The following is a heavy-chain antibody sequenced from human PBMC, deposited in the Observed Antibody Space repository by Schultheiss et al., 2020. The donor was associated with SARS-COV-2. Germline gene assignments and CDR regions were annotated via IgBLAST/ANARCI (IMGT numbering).Heavy chain of an antibody. J-gene: IGHJ6*02. CDR2: IYYSGST. Sequence: SETLSLTCTVSGGSISSYYWSWIRQPPGKGLEWIGYIYYSGSTNYNPSLKSRVTISVDTSKNQFSLKLSSVTAADTAVYYCAREPSWRYYYYGMDVWGQGATGTISS. CDR3: AREPSWRYYYYGMDV. CDR1: GGSISSYY. V-gene: IGHV4-59*01.